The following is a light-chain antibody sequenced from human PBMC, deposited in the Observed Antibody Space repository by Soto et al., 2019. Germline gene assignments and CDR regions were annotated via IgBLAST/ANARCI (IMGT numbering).Light chain of an antibody. J-gene: IGKJ1*01. CDR2: GAS. CDR1: QTIRSDY. V-gene: IGKV3-20*01. CDR3: QQYGSSPWT. Sequence: ETLLTQSPGTLSLSPGERATLSCRASQTIRSDYLAWYRQTPGQAPRLLIYGASNRATGIADRFSGSGSGTDFTLIIIRLEPEDFALYYCQQYGSSPWTFGQGTKVEI.